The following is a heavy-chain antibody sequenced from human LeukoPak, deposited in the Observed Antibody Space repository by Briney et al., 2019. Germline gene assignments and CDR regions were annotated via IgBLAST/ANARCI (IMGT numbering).Heavy chain of an antibody. D-gene: IGHD5-24*01. CDR3: ARTGDGSDYFDY. CDR1: GGTFSSYA. J-gene: IGHJ4*02. V-gene: IGHV1-69*06. CDR2: IIPIFGTA. Sequence: ASVKVSCKASGGTFSSYAISWVRQAPGQGLEWMGGIIPIFGTANYAQKFQGRVTISADKSTGTAYMELSSLRSGDTAVYYCARTGDGSDYFDYWGQGTLVTVSS.